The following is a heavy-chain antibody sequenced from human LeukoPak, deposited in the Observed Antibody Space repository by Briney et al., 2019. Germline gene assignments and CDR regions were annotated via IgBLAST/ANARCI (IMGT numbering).Heavy chain of an antibody. CDR3: AKTSFGPDSDAFDI. Sequence: GGSLRLSCAASGFTFSNYGMHWVRQAPGKGLEWVAVISYDGSNKYYADSVKGRFTISRDNSKNTLYLQMNSLRAEDTAVYYCAKTSFGPDSDAFDIWGPGTMVTVSS. J-gene: IGHJ3*02. CDR1: GFTFSNYG. D-gene: IGHD3-3*01. V-gene: IGHV3-30*18. CDR2: ISYDGSNK.